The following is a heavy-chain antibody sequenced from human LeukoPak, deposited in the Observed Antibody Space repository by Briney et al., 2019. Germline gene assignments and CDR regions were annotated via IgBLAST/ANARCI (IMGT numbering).Heavy chain of an antibody. D-gene: IGHD5-12*01. V-gene: IGHV3-23*01. CDR1: GFTFSSYA. Sequence: GGSLRLSCAASGFTFSSYAMSWVRQAPEKGVEWVSVISGGGSSTYYADSVKGRFTISRDNSKNTLCLQMNSLRAEDTAVYYCAKGGAAARLSDYWGQGTLVTVSS. J-gene: IGHJ4*02. CDR2: ISGGGSST. CDR3: AKGGAAARLSDY.